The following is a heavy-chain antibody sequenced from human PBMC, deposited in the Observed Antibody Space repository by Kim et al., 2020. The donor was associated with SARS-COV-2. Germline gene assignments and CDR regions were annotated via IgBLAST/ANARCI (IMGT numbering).Heavy chain of an antibody. J-gene: IGHJ4*02. V-gene: IGHV5-10-1*01. Sequence: YSPSFQGHVTISADKSISTAYLQWSSLKASDTAMYYCARPGISSTSCYLIWGQGTLVTVSS. D-gene: IGHD2-2*01. CDR3: ARPGISSTSCYLI.